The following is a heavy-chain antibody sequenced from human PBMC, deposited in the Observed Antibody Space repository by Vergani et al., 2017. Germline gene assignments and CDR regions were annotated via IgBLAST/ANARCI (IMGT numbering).Heavy chain of an antibody. CDR1: GGSISSGGYY. J-gene: IGHJ4*02. D-gene: IGHD3-22*01. CDR3: ARVAYDSSGYLCPFDY. V-gene: IGHV4-31*03. Sequence: QVQLQESGPGLVKPSQTLSLTCTVSGGSISSGGYYWSWIRQHPGKGLEWIGYIYYSGSTYYNPSLKRRVTIAVDTSKNQFSLTLSSVTAADTAVYYCARVAYDSSGYLCPFDYWGQGTLVTVSS. CDR2: IYYSGST.